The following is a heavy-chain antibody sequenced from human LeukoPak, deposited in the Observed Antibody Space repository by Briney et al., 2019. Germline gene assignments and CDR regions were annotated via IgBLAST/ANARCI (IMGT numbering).Heavy chain of an antibody. Sequence: ASVKVSCKTSGYTFSAFYMHWVRQAPGQGPEWMGWISPDSGGSEYGQKFQGRVTFTSDTSSTTIYMEVRSLKSDDTAVYYCARDMTGGIWARATSFDHWGQGTLVTVSS. V-gene: IGHV1-2*02. CDR1: GYTFSAFY. CDR2: ISPDSGGS. J-gene: IGHJ4*02. D-gene: IGHD1-14*01. CDR3: ARDMTGGIWARATSFDH.